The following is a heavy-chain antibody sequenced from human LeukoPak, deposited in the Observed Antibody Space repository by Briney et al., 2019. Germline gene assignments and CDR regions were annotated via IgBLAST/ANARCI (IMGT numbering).Heavy chain of an antibody. CDR1: GDSISSDY. J-gene: IGHJ4*02. CDR2: IYYSGST. D-gene: IGHD4-11*01. CDR3: ARATYSNYVYYFDY. V-gene: IGHV4-59*01. Sequence: SETLSLTCTVSGDSISSDYWSWIRQPPGKGLVWIGYIYYSGSTNYNPSLKSRVTITIDTSKNQFSLKLSSVTAADTAVYYCARATYSNYVYYFDYWGQGTLVTVSS.